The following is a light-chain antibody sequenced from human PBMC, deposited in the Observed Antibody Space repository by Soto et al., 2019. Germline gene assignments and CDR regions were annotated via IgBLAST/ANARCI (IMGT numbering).Light chain of an antibody. Sequence: EIVMTQSPATLSVSPGERASLSCRASQSLSSYLAWYQQIPGQPPRLLIYDSTNRAAGIPARFSGSRSGTDFTLTISSVEPEDFAMYYCHQRNQFGQGTRLEIK. CDR3: HQRNQ. V-gene: IGKV3-11*01. J-gene: IGKJ5*01. CDR2: DST. CDR1: QSLSSY.